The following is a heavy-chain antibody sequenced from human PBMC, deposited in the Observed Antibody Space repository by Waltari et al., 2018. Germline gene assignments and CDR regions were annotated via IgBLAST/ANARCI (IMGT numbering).Heavy chain of an antibody. J-gene: IGHJ4*02. CDR3: ARDRSGYGGGSSAY. V-gene: IGHV3-23*03. D-gene: IGHD6-19*01. Sequence: EVQLLESGGGLEQPGGSLRLACVASGFIVSAYAMSWVRQVPGKGLEWVAVIDGGGTTTYYGDSVKGRFVISRENPKNTLFLQMNSLRVEDTAIYYCARDRSGYGGGSSAYWGQGTLVTVSS. CDR1: GFIVSAYA. CDR2: IDGGGTTT.